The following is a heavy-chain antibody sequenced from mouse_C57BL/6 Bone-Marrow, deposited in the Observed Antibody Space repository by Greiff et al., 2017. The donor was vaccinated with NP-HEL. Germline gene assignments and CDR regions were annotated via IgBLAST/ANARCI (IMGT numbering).Heavy chain of an antibody. Sequence: EVKLMESGGGLVKPGGSLKLSCAASGFTFSDYGMHWVRQAPETGLEWVAYISSGSSTIYYADTVKGRFTISRDNAKNTLFLQMTSLRSEDTAMYYCSRGGYYGSSYAMDDWGQGTSVTVSS. CDR3: SRGGYYGSSYAMDD. V-gene: IGHV5-17*01. D-gene: IGHD1-1*01. CDR1: GFTFSDYG. J-gene: IGHJ4*01. CDR2: ISSGSSTI.